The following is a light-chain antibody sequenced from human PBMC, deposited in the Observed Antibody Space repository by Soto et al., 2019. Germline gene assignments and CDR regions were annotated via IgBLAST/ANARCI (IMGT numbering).Light chain of an antibody. CDR3: QHSYYTPWT. CDR1: QPISTF. Sequence: DIQMTQSPSSLSASLGDRVTITCRASQPISTFLNWYQQKTGWAPKLLIYGASTLHSGVPSRFSGSGSGTDFTLTISSLRPEDFATYYCQHSYYTPWTFGQGTRLEIK. V-gene: IGKV1-39*01. CDR2: GAS. J-gene: IGKJ5*01.